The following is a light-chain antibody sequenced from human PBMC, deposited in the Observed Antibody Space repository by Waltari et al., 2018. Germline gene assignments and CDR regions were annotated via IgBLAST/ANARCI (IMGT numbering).Light chain of an antibody. V-gene: IGKV3-15*01. J-gene: IGKJ4*01. CDR3: LQYDNWPLT. CDR2: GAS. Sequence: EIVMAQSPDTLSVSPGERATLSCRASQSINSKLIWYQQKPGQAPRLLIYGASTRATEIPPRFSGSGSGTEFTLTISCLQSEDFAVYYCLQYDNWPLTFGGGTKVEL. CDR1: QSINSK.